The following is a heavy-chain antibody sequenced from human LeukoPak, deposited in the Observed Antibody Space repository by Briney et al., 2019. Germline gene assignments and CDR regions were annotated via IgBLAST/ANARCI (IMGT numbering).Heavy chain of an antibody. Sequence: GGSLRLSCAASGFTVRSNYMSWVRQAPGKGLEWVSGIYSGGSTHYADSVKGRFTISRDNAKNSLYLRMNSLRAEDTAVYYCARAPYGSGSYSGSDYWGQGTLVTVSS. CDR3: ARAPYGSGSYSGSDY. J-gene: IGHJ4*02. CDR2: IYSGGST. D-gene: IGHD3-10*01. V-gene: IGHV3-66*01. CDR1: GFTVRSNY.